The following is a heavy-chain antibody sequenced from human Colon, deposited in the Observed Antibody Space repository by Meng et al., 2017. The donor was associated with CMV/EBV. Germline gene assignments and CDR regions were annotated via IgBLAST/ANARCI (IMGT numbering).Heavy chain of an antibody. CDR1: QYPFTSYA. J-gene: IGHJ4*02. D-gene: IGHD3-9*01. CDR3: ARVMYYGILTGPSFDY. V-gene: IGHV7-4-1*02. CDR2: INTNTENP. Sequence: SQYPFTSYALSWMRTAPGQGLEWMGWINTNTENPTYAQGFTGHFVFSLYTSVSTAYLQISGLKAEDTAVYCCARVMYYGILTGPSFDYRGQGTLVTVSS.